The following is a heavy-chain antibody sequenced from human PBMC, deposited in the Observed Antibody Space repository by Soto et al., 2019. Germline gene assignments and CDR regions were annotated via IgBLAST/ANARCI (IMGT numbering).Heavy chain of an antibody. CDR3: ARVFSYGSYWYFDL. Sequence: QAQLVQSGPEVKKPGDSVKVSCKASGYTFSNYGITWVRQAPGQGLEWVGRITIYNANTHYAEKFQGRVTMTTDKSTNTAYMELWTLRSDDTAAYYCARVFSYGSYWYFDLWGRGTLVTVSS. V-gene: IGHV1-18*01. D-gene: IGHD5-18*01. CDR1: GYTFSNYG. J-gene: IGHJ2*01. CDR2: ITIYNANT.